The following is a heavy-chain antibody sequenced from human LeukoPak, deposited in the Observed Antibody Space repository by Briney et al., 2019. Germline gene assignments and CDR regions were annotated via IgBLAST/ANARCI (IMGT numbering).Heavy chain of an antibody. CDR1: GYSISSGYY. D-gene: IGHD6-13*01. CDR3: ARETSAGPFDP. J-gene: IGHJ5*02. Sequence: PSETLSLTCTVSGYSISSGYYWGWIRQPPGKGLEWIGSIYHSGSTYYNPSLKSRVTISVDTSKNQFSLKLSSVTAADTAVYYCARETSAGPFDPWGQGTLVTVSS. CDR2: IYHSGST. V-gene: IGHV4-38-2*02.